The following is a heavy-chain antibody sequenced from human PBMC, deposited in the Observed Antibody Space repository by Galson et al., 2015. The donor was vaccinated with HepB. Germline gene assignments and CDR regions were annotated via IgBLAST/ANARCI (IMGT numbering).Heavy chain of an antibody. Sequence: SVKVSCKASGGTFDTYTFSWVRQAPGHGLEWMGKIVPILDRTNHAQNFQGRVTITADKSTNTIYMQLGSLRSDDTAVYFCARDQEVAGLDQWGQGTLVTVSS. J-gene: IGHJ4*02. D-gene: IGHD6-19*01. CDR3: ARDQEVAGLDQ. CDR1: GGTFDTYT. CDR2: IVPILDRT. V-gene: IGHV1-69*08.